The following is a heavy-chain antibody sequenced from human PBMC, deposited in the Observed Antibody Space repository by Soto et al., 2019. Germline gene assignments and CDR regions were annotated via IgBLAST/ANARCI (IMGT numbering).Heavy chain of an antibody. CDR1: GFTFTSSA. J-gene: IGHJ3*02. D-gene: IGHD3-10*01. V-gene: IGHV1-58*01. Sequence: SVKVSCKASGFTFTSSAVQWVRQARGQRLEWIGWIVVGSGNTNYAQKFQERVTITRDMSTSTAYMELSSLRSEDTAVYYCAADALYGSGRGLYDAFDIWGQGTMVTVSS. CDR2: IVVGSGNT. CDR3: AADALYGSGRGLYDAFDI.